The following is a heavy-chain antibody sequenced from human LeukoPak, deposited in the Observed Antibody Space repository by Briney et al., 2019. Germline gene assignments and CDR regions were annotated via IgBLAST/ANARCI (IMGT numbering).Heavy chain of an antibody. Sequence: ASVKVSFRASGYTLTVYYMHWVRQAPGQGGEGMGWINPNTGGTEYQQKFQGRVTITRDTSITTVYMDLSRLTSDDTAVYYCARDCTNGVCRAGYWGQGTLVTVSS. J-gene: IGHJ4*02. CDR1: GYTLTVYY. V-gene: IGHV1-2*02. CDR2: INPNTGGT. D-gene: IGHD2-8*01. CDR3: ARDCTNGVCRAGY.